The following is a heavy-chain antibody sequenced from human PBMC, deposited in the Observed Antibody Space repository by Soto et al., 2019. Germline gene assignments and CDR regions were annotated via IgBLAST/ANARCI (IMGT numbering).Heavy chain of an antibody. CDR1: GYTFTSYA. Sequence: QVQLVQSGAEEKKPGASVKVSCKASGYTFTSYAMHWVRQAPGQRLECMGWINAGNGNTKYSQKFQGRVTITRDTXXXXXXXXXXXXXXXXXXVYYCARDSPPMDVWGQGTTVTVSS. J-gene: IGHJ6*02. CDR3: ARDSPPMDV. CDR2: INAGNGNT. V-gene: IGHV1-3*05. D-gene: IGHD3-10*01.